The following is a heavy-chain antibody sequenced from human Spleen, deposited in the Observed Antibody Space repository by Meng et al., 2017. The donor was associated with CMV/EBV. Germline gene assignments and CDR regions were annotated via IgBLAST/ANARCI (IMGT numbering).Heavy chain of an antibody. D-gene: IGHD3-16*01. J-gene: IGHJ4*02. V-gene: IGHV1-2*02. CDR1: GDTFADYY. Sequence: KAAGDTFADYYIRWVRQAPGQGLEWVGWIYPNSESTNYAQNFQGRVNMTRDTSRSTAYMELTRLRSDDTAVYFCAGLGGPFDYFDSWGQGTLVTVSS. CDR2: IYPNSEST. CDR3: AGLGGPFDYFDS.